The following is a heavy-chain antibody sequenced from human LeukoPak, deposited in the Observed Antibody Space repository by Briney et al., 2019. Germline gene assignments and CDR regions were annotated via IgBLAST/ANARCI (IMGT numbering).Heavy chain of an antibody. CDR3: ARLGGGNSRYYYYYYMDV. CDR1: GGSISSSSCY. Sequence: SETLSLTCTVSGGSISSSSCYWGWIRQPPGKGLEWIGSIYYSGSTYYNPSLKSRVTISVDTSKNQFSLKLSSVTAADTAVYYCARLGGGNSRYYYYYYMDVWGKGTTVTVSS. V-gene: IGHV4-39*01. D-gene: IGHD4-23*01. CDR2: IYYSGST. J-gene: IGHJ6*03.